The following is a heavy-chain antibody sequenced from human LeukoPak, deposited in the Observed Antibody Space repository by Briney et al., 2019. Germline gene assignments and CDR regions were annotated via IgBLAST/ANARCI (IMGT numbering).Heavy chain of an antibody. J-gene: IGHJ5*02. V-gene: IGHV3-23*01. Sequence: GGSLRLSCADWGFIFNVYGTSWVRQAPGKGLEWVSSISGSGGSTYYADSVKGRFTISRDNSKNTLYLQMNSLRAETRAVYYCSKGGYDNEGWFDPWGQGTLVTVSS. CDR1: GFIFNVYG. D-gene: IGHD2-2*01. CDR2: ISGSGGST. CDR3: SKGGYDNEGWFDP.